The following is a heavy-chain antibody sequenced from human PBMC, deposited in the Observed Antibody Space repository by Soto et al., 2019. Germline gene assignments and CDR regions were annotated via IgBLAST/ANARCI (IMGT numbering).Heavy chain of an antibody. Sequence: QVQLVQSGAEVKKPGASVKVSCKASGYTFINYGISWVRQAPGQGLEWMGWINSYNGNTNYAQKLQGRVTMTTDTSTNTAYMELRSLTADDTAVYYCARSAGVVDGDHYWGQGTLVTVSS. CDR1: GYTFINYG. V-gene: IGHV1-18*01. D-gene: IGHD3-10*01. J-gene: IGHJ4*02. CDR3: ARSAGVVDGDHY. CDR2: INSYNGNT.